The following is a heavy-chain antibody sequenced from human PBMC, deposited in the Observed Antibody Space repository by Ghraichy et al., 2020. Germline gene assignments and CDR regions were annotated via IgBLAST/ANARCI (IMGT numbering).Heavy chain of an antibody. CDR1: GFTFDDYT. D-gene: IGHD6-6*01. CDR3: AKGIAAPDH. CDR2: ISWDGGST. V-gene: IGHV3-43*01. Sequence: ETLSLTCAASGFTFDDYTMHWVRQAPGKGLEWVSLISWDGGSTYYADSVKGRFTISRDNSKNSLYLQMNSLRTEDTALYYCAKGIAAPDHWGQGTLVTVSS. J-gene: IGHJ4*02.